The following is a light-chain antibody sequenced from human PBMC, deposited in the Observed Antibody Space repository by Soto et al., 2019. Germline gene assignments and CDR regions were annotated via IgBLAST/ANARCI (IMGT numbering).Light chain of an antibody. J-gene: IGKJ1*01. CDR3: QQTYTTPWT. V-gene: IGKV1-39*01. CDR2: AAS. CDR1: QSISAY. Sequence: DIQMTQSPSSLSASVGDRVTITCRASQSISAYLNWYQQSPGKAPKLLMYAASTLQSGVPSRVSGSGSGTEFSLTISSLQPEDFATDYCQQTYTTPWTFGHGTKVEI.